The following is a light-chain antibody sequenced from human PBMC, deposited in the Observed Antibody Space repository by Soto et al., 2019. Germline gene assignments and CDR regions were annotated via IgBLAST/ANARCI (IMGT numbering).Light chain of an antibody. Sequence: QSALTQPASMSGSPGQSITISCTGTSSDVGGYNYVSWYQQHPGKAPKLMIYEVSNRPSGVSNRFSGSKSGNTASLTISGLQAEDEADYYCSSYTSISTHVVFGGGTKLTVL. J-gene: IGLJ2*01. CDR1: SSDVGGYNY. CDR3: SSYTSISTHVV. V-gene: IGLV2-14*01. CDR2: EVS.